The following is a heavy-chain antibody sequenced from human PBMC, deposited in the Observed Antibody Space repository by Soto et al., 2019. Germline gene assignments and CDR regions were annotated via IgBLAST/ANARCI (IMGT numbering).Heavy chain of an antibody. CDR1: GFTFSSYW. Sequence: GGSLRLSCAASGFTFSSYWMSWVRQAPGKGLEWVANIKQDGSEKYYVDSVKGRFTISRDNAKNSLYLQMNSLRAEDTAVYYCARDSPRASVGFGELFLAYWGQGTLVTVSS. D-gene: IGHD3-10*01. CDR3: ARDSPRASVGFGELFLAY. CDR2: IKQDGSEK. V-gene: IGHV3-7*01. J-gene: IGHJ4*02.